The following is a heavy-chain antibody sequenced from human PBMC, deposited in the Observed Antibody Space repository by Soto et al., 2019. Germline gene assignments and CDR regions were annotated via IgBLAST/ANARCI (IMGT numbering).Heavy chain of an antibody. CDR3: ARAGFWYGSGIYGYGIDV. CDR1: GFTFSSYA. CDR2: ISTNGGST. J-gene: IGHJ6*02. Sequence: EVQLVESGGGLVQPGGSLGLSCAASGFTFSSYAMHWVRQAPGKGLEYFSAISTNGGSTYYANSVKGRFTISRDNSKNTLYLQMGSLRVEDMAVYYCARAGFWYGSGIYGYGIDVWGQGTTVAVSS. D-gene: IGHD3-10*01. V-gene: IGHV3-64*01.